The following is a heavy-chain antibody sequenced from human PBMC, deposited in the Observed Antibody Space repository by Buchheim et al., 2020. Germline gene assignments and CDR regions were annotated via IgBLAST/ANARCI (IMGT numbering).Heavy chain of an antibody. J-gene: IGHJ6*02. Sequence: QVQLVQSGAEVKKPGASVKASCKASGYTFTSYYMHWVRQAPGQGLEWMGIINPSGGSTSYAQKFQGRVTMTRDTSTSTVYMELSSLRSEDTAVYYCARDSSSWYYYYYGMDVWGQGTT. CDR3: ARDSSSWYYYYYGMDV. CDR2: INPSGGST. D-gene: IGHD6-13*01. V-gene: IGHV1-46*01. CDR1: GYTFTSYY.